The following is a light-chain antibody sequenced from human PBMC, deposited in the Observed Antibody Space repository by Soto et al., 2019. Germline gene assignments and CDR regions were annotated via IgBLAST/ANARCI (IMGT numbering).Light chain of an antibody. Sequence: HSALTQPPSASGSPGQSVTGSCTGTSSDVGGYNYVSWYQQHPGKAPKLKIYEVDKRPSGVPDRFSGSKSGNTASLTVSGLQADDEAEYYCSSYAPNRAVLFGGGTKLTVL. J-gene: IGLJ2*01. CDR3: SSYAPNRAVL. CDR2: EVD. V-gene: IGLV2-8*01. CDR1: SSDVGGYNY.